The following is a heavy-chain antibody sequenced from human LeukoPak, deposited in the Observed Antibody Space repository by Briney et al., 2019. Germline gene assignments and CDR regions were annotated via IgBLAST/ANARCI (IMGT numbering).Heavy chain of an antibody. CDR3: ARGVRDFWSGPPGYGMDV. D-gene: IGHD3-3*01. J-gene: IGHJ6*02. CDR1: GGSISSGGYY. V-gene: IGHV4-31*03. CDR2: IYYSGST. Sequence: SETLSLTCTVSGGSISSGGYYWSWIRQHPGKGLEWIGYIYYSGSTYYNPSLKSRVTISVDTSKNQFSLKLSSVTAADTAVYYCARGVRDFWSGPPGYGMDVWGQGTTVTVSS.